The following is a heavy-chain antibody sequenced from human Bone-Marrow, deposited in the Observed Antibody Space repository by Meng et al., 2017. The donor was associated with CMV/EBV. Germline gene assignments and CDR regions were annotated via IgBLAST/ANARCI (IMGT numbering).Heavy chain of an antibody. D-gene: IGHD1-26*01. CDR3: ARDGIVVAQGMDV. V-gene: IGHV3-53*01. J-gene: IGHJ6*02. CDR2: IYSGGRT. Sequence: GGSLRLSCAAYGFIVSTNYMYWVRQAPGKGLEWVSVIYSGGRTYYADSVKGRFTISRDTSKNTLYLQMNSLRVEDTAVYYCARDGIVVAQGMDVWGQGATVTVYS. CDR1: GFIVSTNY.